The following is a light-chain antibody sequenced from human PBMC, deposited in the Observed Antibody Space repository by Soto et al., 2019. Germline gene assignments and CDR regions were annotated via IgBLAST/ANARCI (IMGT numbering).Light chain of an antibody. J-gene: IGLJ1*01. V-gene: IGLV2-14*01. Sequence: HSALTPPASLSGSPGQSITISCTGTSSDIGAYDYVSCFQQHPGKAPKLMISEVNNRPSGVSNRFSGSKSGNTAYLTISGLQVEDEAEYFCFPFTTNSTHVFGTGTKVTV. CDR1: SSDIGAYDY. CDR2: EVN. CDR3: FPFTTNSTHV.